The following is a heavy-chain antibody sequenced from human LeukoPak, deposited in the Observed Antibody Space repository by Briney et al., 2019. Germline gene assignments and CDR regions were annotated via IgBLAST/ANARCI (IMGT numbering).Heavy chain of an antibody. J-gene: IGHJ4*02. CDR3: ARAVIVGASLVDY. V-gene: IGHV1-8*01. CDR1: GYTFTSYD. D-gene: IGHD1-26*01. Sequence: ASVKVSCKASGYTFTSYDINWVRQATGQGLEWMGWRNPNSGNTGYAQKFQGRVTMTRNTSISTAYMELSSLRSEDTAVYYCARAVIVGASLVDYWGQGTLVTVSS. CDR2: RNPNSGNT.